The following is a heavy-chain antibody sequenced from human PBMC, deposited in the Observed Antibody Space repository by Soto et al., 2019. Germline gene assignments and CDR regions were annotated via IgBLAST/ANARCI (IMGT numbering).Heavy chain of an antibody. CDR1: GFTFSSYG. V-gene: IGHV3-30*18. Sequence: GGSLRLSCAASGFTFSSYGMHWVRQAPGKGLEWVAVISYDGSNKYYADSVKGRFTISRDNSKNTLYLQMNSLRAEDTAVYYCANSQEDPLVVAATRCDYWGQGTLVTVSS. D-gene: IGHD2-15*01. CDR2: ISYDGSNK. J-gene: IGHJ4*02. CDR3: ANSQEDPLVVAATRCDY.